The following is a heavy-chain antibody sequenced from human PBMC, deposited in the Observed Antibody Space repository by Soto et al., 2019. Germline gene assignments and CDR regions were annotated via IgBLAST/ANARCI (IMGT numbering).Heavy chain of an antibody. CDR2: ISYDGSNK. CDR1: GFTFSSYG. CDR3: AKGTLKIYCSGGSCRTQFDY. Sequence: SLRLSCAASGFTFSSYGMHWVRQAPCKGLEWVAFISYDGSNKYYADSVKGRFTISRDNSKNTLYLQMNSLRAEDTAVYYCAKGTLKIYCSGGSCRTQFDYWGQGTLVTVSS. J-gene: IGHJ4*02. D-gene: IGHD2-15*01. V-gene: IGHV3-30*18.